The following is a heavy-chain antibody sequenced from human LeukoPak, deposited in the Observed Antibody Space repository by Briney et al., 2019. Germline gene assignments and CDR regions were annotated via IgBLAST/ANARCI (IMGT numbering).Heavy chain of an antibody. CDR1: GGSISSGSYH. J-gene: IGHJ5*02. CDR2: IYTSGST. D-gene: IGHD3-10*01. Sequence: SQTLSLTCTVSGGSISSGSYHWSWIRQPAGKGLEWIGRIYTSGSTNYNPSLKSRVTTSLDTSKNQFSLKLSSVTAADTAVYYCARGSRGAMETWGQGTLVTVSS. V-gene: IGHV4-61*02. CDR3: ARGSRGAMET.